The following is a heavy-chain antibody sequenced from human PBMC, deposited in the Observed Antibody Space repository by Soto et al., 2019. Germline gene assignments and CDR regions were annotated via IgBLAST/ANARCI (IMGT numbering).Heavy chain of an antibody. V-gene: IGHV1-69*11. CDR2: IIPILLTA. J-gene: IGHJ6*02. Sequence: VQLVQSGAEVMKPGSSVKVSCQVSGVTFSTSTISWVLHAPGQGLKWVGSIIPILLTAKSTQKFQGRVTITADESASVADMELSSLTPEDTAVYYCARSGFVRGWNEFRGMDVWGQGSTVTFSS. D-gene: IGHD6-19*01. CDR3: ARSGFVRGWNEFRGMDV. CDR1: GVTFSTST.